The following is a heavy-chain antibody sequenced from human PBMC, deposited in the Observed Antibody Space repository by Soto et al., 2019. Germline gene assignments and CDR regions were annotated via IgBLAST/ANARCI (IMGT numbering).Heavy chain of an antibody. CDR2: VSYEGTNT. V-gene: IGHV3-30*18. CDR3: AKDRRQPLDP. J-gene: IGHJ5*02. D-gene: IGHD6-13*01. CDR1: GFAFSKFG. Sequence: RGSLRPSCAASGFAFSKFGMHWVRQAPGKGLEWVAVVSYEGTNTYYVDSVKGRFTISRDNSKNTIYLHMDSLRIDDTALYYCAKDRRQPLDPWGQGTLVTVSS.